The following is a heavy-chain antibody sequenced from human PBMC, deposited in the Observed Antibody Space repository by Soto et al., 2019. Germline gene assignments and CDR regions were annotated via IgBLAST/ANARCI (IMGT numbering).Heavy chain of an antibody. Sequence: PSETLSLTCTVSGGSISSGDYYWSWIRQPPGKGLEWIGYIYYSGSTYYNPSLKSRVTISVDTSKNQFSLKLSSVTAADTAVYYCAREALMSPYSYGMDVWGQGTTVTVSS. J-gene: IGHJ6*02. CDR2: IYYSGST. CDR1: GGSISSGDYY. V-gene: IGHV4-30-4*01. CDR3: AREALMSPYSYGMDV. D-gene: IGHD2-8*01.